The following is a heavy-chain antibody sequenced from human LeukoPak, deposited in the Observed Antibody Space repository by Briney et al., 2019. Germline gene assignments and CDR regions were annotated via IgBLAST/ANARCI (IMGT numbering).Heavy chain of an antibody. CDR2: ISSSGSTI. J-gene: IGHJ4*02. D-gene: IGHD3-10*01. CDR1: GFSFSSYA. Sequence: GGSLRLSCATSGFSFSSYAMSWVRQAPGKGLEWVSYISSSGSTIYYADSVKGRFTISRDNAKNSLYLQMNSLRAEDTAVYYCARDEFRSFDYWGQGTLVTVSS. CDR3: ARDEFRSFDY. V-gene: IGHV3-48*04.